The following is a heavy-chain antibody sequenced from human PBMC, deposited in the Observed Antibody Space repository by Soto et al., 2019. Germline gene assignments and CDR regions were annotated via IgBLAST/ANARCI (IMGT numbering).Heavy chain of an antibody. D-gene: IGHD2-2*01. CDR2: IIPISGTA. CDR3: ARSQGSSTSLDIYYYYYYGMDV. Sequence: QVQLVQSGAEVKKPGSSVKVSCKASGGTFSSYAISWVRQAPGQGLEWMGGIIPISGTANYAQKFQGRVTITADESTSTAYMELSSLRSEDTAVYYWARSQGSSTSLDIYYYYYYGMDVWGQGTKVTVSS. J-gene: IGHJ6*02. CDR1: GGTFSSYA. V-gene: IGHV1-69*01.